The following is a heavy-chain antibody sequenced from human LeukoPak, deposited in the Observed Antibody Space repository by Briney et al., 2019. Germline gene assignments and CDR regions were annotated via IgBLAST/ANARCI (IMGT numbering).Heavy chain of an antibody. CDR3: ARDRIAAAGKVSYASDI. J-gene: IGHJ3*02. D-gene: IGHD6-13*01. CDR2: IYYSGST. CDR1: GGSISSYY. Sequence: PSETLSLTCTVSGGSISSYYWSWIRQPPGKGLEWIGYIYYSGSTNYNPSLKSRVTISVDTSKNQFSLKLSSVTAADTAVYYCARDRIAAAGKVSYASDIWGQGTMVTVSS. V-gene: IGHV4-59*01.